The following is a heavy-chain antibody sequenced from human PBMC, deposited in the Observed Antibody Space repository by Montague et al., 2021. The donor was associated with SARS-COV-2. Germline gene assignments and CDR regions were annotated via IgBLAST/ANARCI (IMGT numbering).Heavy chain of an antibody. CDR2: IYHSGST. CDR1: GGSVSSSSYY. D-gene: IGHD3-10*01. CDR3: ARVHPLCFGELLLDYYYYYGMDV. J-gene: IGHJ6*02. V-gene: IGHV4-61*05. Sequence: SETLSLTCTVSGGSVSSSSYYWAWIRQPPGKGLEWIGEIYHSGSTNYNPSLKSRVTISVDKSKNQFSLKLSSVTAADTAVYYCARVHPLCFGELLLDYYYYYGMDVWGQGTTVTVSS.